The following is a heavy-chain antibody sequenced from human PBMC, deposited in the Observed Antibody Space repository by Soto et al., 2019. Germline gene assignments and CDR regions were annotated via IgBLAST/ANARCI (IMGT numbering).Heavy chain of an antibody. Sequence: EVQLVESGGGLVQPGGSLRLSCAASGFTVSSNYMSWVRQAPGKGLEWVSVIYSGGSTYYADSVKGRFTISRDNSKNTLYLHMNSLRAEDTAVYYCARDRVGAAGDYYYYMDVWGKGTTVTVSS. CDR3: ARDRVGAAGDYYYYMDV. V-gene: IGHV3-66*01. CDR1: GFTVSSNY. J-gene: IGHJ6*03. D-gene: IGHD6-13*01. CDR2: IYSGGST.